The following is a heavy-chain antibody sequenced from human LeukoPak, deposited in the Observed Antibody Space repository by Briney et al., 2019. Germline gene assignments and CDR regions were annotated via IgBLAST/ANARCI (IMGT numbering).Heavy chain of an antibody. D-gene: IGHD5-12*01. V-gene: IGHV3-30*18. CDR2: ISFDESSE. J-gene: IGHJ4*02. CDR1: GFTFSNYG. CDR3: AKEVGYGSPYFDY. Sequence: GGSLRLSCAASGFTFSNYGMHWVRQAPGKGLGWVALISFDESSEYYADSVKGRFSISRGNSKNTLYLQMNNARVDDTAVYYCAKEVGYGSPYFDYWGREPWSPSPQ.